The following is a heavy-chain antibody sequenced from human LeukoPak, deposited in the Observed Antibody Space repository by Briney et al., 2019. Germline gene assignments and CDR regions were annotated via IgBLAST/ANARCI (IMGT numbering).Heavy chain of an antibody. CDR3: ATMIVVADYFDY. D-gene: IGHD3-22*01. CDR2: INAGNGNT. V-gene: IGHV1-3*01. Sequence: ASVKVSCTASGYTFTSYAMHWVRQAPGQRLGWMGWINAGNGNTKYSQKFQGRVTITRDTSASTAYMELSSLRSEDTAVYYCATMIVVADYFDYWGQGTLVTVSS. J-gene: IGHJ4*02. CDR1: GYTFTSYA.